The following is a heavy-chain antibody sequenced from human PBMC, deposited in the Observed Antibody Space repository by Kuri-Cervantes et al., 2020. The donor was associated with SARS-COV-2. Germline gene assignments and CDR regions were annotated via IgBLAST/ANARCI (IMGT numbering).Heavy chain of an antibody. CDR2: IHTSGST. V-gene: IGHV4-61*09. Sequence: SETLSLTCTVSGASISSGNYYWSWIRQPAGKGLEWIGYIHTSGSTNYNPSLMSRVTISVDTSKNQFSLKLSSVTAADTAVYYCAGLLGFDPWGQGTLVTVSS. CDR1: GASISSGNYY. D-gene: IGHD2-8*02. CDR3: AGLLGFDP. J-gene: IGHJ5*02.